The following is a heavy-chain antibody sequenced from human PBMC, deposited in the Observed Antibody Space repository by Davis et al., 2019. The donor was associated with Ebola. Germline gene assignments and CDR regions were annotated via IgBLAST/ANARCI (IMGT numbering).Heavy chain of an antibody. CDR3: ARERYSGSYPDY. Sequence: SVKVSCKASGGTFSSYAISWVRQAPGQGLEWMGGIIPIFGTANYAQKFQGRVTITADESTSTAYMELSRLRSDDTAVYYCARERYSGSYPDYWGQGTLVTVSS. CDR1: GGTFSSYA. D-gene: IGHD1-26*01. J-gene: IGHJ4*02. CDR2: IIPIFGTA. V-gene: IGHV1-69*13.